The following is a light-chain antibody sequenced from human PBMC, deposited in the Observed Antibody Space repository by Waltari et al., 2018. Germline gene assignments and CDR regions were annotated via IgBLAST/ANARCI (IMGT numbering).Light chain of an antibody. Sequence: DVVLTQSPLSLPVALGQAASIPCRSSQGLVFSDGNIYLNWLHQRPGQAPRRLIYKVSNRDYGVPDKFIGSGSGSDFTLRISRVEAEDVGVYYCMQGTHLPYTFGQGTKLEI. V-gene: IGKV2-30*01. CDR1: QGLVFSDGNIY. J-gene: IGKJ2*01. CDR2: KVS. CDR3: MQGTHLPYT.